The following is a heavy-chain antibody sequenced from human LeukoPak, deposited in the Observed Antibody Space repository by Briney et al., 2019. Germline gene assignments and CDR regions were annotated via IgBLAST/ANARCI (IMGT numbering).Heavy chain of an antibody. CDR3: ARHRTTVTTDFDY. CDR1: GGSISSSSYY. J-gene: IGHJ4*02. D-gene: IGHD4-17*01. V-gene: IGHV4-39*01. CDR2: IYYSGST. Sequence: SETLSLTCTVSGGSISSSSYYWGWIRQAPGKGLEWTGSIYYSGSTYYNPSLKSRVTISVDTSKNQFSLKLSSVTAADTAVYYCARHRTTVTTDFDYWGQGTLVTVSS.